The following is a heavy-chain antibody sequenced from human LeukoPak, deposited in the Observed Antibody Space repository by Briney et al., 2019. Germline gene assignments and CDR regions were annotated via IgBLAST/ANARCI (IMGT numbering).Heavy chain of an antibody. V-gene: IGHV3-30*04. D-gene: IGHD2-2*01. Sequence: GGSLRLSCAASGFTFSSYAMHWVRQAPCKGLEWVAVISYDGSNKYYADSVKGRFTISRDNSKNTLYLQMNSLRAEDTAVYYCARHADIVVVPAATIDYWGQGTLVTVSS. CDR1: GFTFSSYA. CDR2: ISYDGSNK. J-gene: IGHJ4*02. CDR3: ARHADIVVVPAATIDY.